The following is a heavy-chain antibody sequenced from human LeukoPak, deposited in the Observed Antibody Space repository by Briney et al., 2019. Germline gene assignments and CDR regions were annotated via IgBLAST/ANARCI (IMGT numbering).Heavy chain of an antibody. J-gene: IGHJ4*02. CDR1: GGSISSSHN. D-gene: IGHD2-21*01. Sequence: PSETLSLTCNVTGGSISSSHNWGWIRQSPGKGQEWIGSVYYTGGTHYNPSLKSRVSISADTSKNLFSLNLSSATVADTAVYFCARRDMAVLGAVIFDYWGQGILATVSS. V-gene: IGHV4-39*01. CDR2: VYYTGGT. CDR3: ARRDMAVLGAVIFDY.